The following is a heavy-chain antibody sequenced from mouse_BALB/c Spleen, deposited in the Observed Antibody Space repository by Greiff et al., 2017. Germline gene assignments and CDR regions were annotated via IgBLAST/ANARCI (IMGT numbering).Heavy chain of an antibody. CDR3: ARSNYYGSSSYYAMDY. Sequence: VQLQQSGAELVKPGASVKLSCTASGFNIKDTYMHWVKQRPEQGLEWIGRIDPANGNTKYDPKFQGKATITADTSSNTAYLQLSSLTSEDTAVYYCARSNYYGSSSYYAMDYWGQGTSVTVSS. J-gene: IGHJ4*01. V-gene: IGHV14-3*02. CDR2: IDPANGNT. CDR1: GFNIKDTY. D-gene: IGHD1-1*01.